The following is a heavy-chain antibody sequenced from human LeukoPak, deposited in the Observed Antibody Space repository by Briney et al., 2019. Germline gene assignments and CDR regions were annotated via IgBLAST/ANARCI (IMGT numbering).Heavy chain of an antibody. Sequence: PPETLSLTCTVSGDSNTNSIYYWGWIRQSPGKGLEWIGSIDYSGSTYYNPSLKSRATISIDTSKNQFSLKLGSVTAADTAVYYRAREYTLYRSGWFLDYWGQGTLVTVSS. CDR3: AREYTLYRSGWFLDY. D-gene: IGHD6-19*01. J-gene: IGHJ4*02. CDR1: GDSNTNSIYY. CDR2: IDYSGST. V-gene: IGHV4-39*07.